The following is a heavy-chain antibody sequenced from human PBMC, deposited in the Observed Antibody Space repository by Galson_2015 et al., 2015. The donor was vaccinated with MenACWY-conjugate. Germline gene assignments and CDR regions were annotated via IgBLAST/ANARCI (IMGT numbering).Heavy chain of an antibody. CDR2: IIPIFGTA. CDR1: GGTFSSYA. J-gene: IGHJ4*02. CDR3: ARGDGYNYVAGGLDY. V-gene: IGHV1-69*13. Sequence: SVKVSCKASGGTFSSYAISWVRQAPGQGLEWMGGIIPIFGTANYAQKFQGRVTITADESTSTAYMELSSLRSEDTAVYYCARGDGYNYVAGGLDYWGQGTLVTVSS. D-gene: IGHD5-24*01.